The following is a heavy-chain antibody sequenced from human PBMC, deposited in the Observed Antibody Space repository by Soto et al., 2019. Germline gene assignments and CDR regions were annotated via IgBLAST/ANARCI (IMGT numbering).Heavy chain of an antibody. CDR2: SRNKANGYNT. CDR1: GFTFSDHY. J-gene: IGHJ3*02. Sequence: EVQLVESGGNLVQPGGSLRLSCAASGFTFSDHYMDWVRQTPGKGLEWVGRSRNKANGYNTEYAASVKGRFTISRDESKNSLYLQMNSLKTEDTAVYYCARDMIERIGTSQHTSDIWGQGTMVTVSS. D-gene: IGHD3-22*01. CDR3: ARDMIERIGTSQHTSDI. V-gene: IGHV3-72*01.